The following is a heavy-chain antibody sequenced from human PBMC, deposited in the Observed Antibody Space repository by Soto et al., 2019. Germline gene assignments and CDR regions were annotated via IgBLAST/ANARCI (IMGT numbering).Heavy chain of an antibody. CDR3: VKGFSSSSRKVGDY. CDR2: ISSNGGST. CDR1: GFTFSSYA. D-gene: IGHD6-13*01. J-gene: IGHJ4*02. V-gene: IGHV3-64D*08. Sequence: PGGSLRLSCSASGFTFSSYAMHWVRQAPGKGLEYVSAISSNGGSTYYADSVKGRFTISRDNSKNTLYLQMSSLRAEDTAVYYCVKGFSSSSRKVGDYWGQGTLVTVSS.